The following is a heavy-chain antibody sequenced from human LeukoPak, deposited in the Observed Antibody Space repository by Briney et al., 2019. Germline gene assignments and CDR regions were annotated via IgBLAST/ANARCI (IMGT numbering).Heavy chain of an antibody. Sequence: SETLSLTCTVSGGSISSGGYYWSWIRQHPGKGLEWIGYIYYSGSTYYNPSLKSRVTISVDTSKNQFSLKLSSVTAADTAVYYCARGSPGSGTAQGFDYWGQGTLVTVSS. D-gene: IGHD3-10*01. CDR2: IYYSGST. CDR1: GGSISSGGYY. J-gene: IGHJ4*02. V-gene: IGHV4-31*03. CDR3: ARGSPGSGTAQGFDY.